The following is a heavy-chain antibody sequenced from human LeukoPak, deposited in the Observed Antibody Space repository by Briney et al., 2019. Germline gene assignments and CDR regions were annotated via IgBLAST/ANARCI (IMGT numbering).Heavy chain of an antibody. V-gene: IGHV1-69*13. Sequence: GASVKVSCKASGGTFSSYAISWVRQAPGQGLEWMGGIIPIFGTANYAQKFQGRVMITADESTSTAYMELSSLRSEDTAVYYCASPSSFTIFGGSFDYWGQGTLVTVSS. J-gene: IGHJ4*02. CDR1: GGTFSSYA. D-gene: IGHD3-3*01. CDR3: ASPSSFTIFGGSFDY. CDR2: IIPIFGTA.